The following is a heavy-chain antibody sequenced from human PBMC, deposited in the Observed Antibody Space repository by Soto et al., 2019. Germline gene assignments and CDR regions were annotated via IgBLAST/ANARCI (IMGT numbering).Heavy chain of an antibody. CDR1: GYTFTSYG. CDR3: ACYYDSSGYQNWFDP. J-gene: IGHJ5*02. V-gene: IGHV1-18*01. Sequence: ASVKVSCKAPGYTFTSYGISWVRQAPGQGLEWMGWISAYNGNTNYAQKLQGRVTMTTDTSTSTAYMELRSLRSDDTAVYYCACYYDSSGYQNWFDPWGQGTLVTVSS. CDR2: ISAYNGNT. D-gene: IGHD3-22*01.